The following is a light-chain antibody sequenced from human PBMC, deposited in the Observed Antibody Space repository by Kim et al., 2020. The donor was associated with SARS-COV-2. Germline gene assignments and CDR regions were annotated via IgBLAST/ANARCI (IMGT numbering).Light chain of an antibody. CDR2: FKSASNN. J-gene: IGLJ3*02. CDR3: AIWYSNTWV. Sequence: FTCPLRSDINVNTYNIYWYQQKPGSLPHYLLRFKSASNNQQGSGVPSRFSGSKDASTNAGLLLISGHQSEDEADYYCAIWYSNTWVFGGGTQLTVL. CDR1: SDINVNTYN. V-gene: IGLV5-39*01.